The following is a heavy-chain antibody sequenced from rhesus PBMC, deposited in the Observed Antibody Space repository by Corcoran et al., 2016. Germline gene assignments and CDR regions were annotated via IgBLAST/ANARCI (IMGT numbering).Heavy chain of an antibody. CDR3: ARDDGDS. Sequence: EVQLVESGGGLAKPGGSLRLPCVVSGFTSNDYWRGWVRQAPGEGLEWISTINDGGSSTYYADSVKGRFTISRENAKNTLYLQMDNLRPEDTAVYYCARDDGDSWGQGVLVTVSS. J-gene: IGHJ4*01. D-gene: IGHD5-24*01. CDR2: INDGGSST. CDR1: GFTSNDYW. V-gene: IGHV3-28*02.